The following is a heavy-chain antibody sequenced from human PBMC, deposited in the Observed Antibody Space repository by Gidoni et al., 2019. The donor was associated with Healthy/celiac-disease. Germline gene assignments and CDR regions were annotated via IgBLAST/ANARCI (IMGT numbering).Heavy chain of an antibody. CDR1: GFTFDDYA. V-gene: IGHV3-9*01. CDR3: AKDIEGLEPSGDAFDI. Sequence: EVQLVESGGGLVQPGRSLRLSCAASGFTFDDYAMHWVRQAPGKGLEWVSVISWNSGRPGYADSVKGRFTISRDNAKNSLYLQMNSLRAEDTALYYCAKDIEGLEPSGDAFDIWGQGTMVTVSS. D-gene: IGHD3-10*01. CDR2: ISWNSGRP. J-gene: IGHJ3*02.